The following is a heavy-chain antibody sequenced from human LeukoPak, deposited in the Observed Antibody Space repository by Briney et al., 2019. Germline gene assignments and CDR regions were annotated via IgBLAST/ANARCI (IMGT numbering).Heavy chain of an antibody. CDR3: ARSTVATIRGGYSSGPYYYYMDV. Sequence: PSETLSLTCSVSSGSIISSSHYWGWIRQSPGKGLEWIGSMDYSGNPYYNPSLKSRFIISVHTSENQFSLKLRSVTAADTAVYYCARSTVATIRGGYSSGPYYYYMDVWGKGTTVTVSS. V-gene: IGHV4-39*01. CDR2: MDYSGNP. J-gene: IGHJ6*03. CDR1: SGSIISSSHY. D-gene: IGHD5-12*01.